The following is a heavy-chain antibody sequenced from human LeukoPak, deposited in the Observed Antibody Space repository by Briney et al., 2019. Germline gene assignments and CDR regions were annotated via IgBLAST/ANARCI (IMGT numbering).Heavy chain of an antibody. CDR3: ARGYIPDPV. J-gene: IGHJ6*02. CDR1: GFTVSSNY. V-gene: IGHV3-7*03. D-gene: IGHD1-14*01. CDR2: IKQDGSEK. Sequence: QTGGSLRLSCAASGFTVSSNYMSWVRQAPGKGLEWVANIKQDGSEKYYVDSVKGRFTISRDNAKNSLYLQMNSLRAEDTAVYYCARGYIPDPVWGQGTTVTVSS.